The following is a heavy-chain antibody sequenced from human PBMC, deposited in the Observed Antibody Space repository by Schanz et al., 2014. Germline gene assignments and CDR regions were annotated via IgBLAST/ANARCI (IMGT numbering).Heavy chain of an antibody. CDR1: GVTFSNHP. J-gene: IGHJ4*02. D-gene: IGHD3-16*01. CDR2: IVPTFGTV. Sequence: QVQVVQSGAEVKKPGSSVKVSCKTSGVTFSNHPLSWIRQASGQGLEWMGSIVPTFGTVNYAQKFQARVTITADRSTSTTYMELSSLTSDDTAVYFCAREGGNGDYYFHYWGQGSLVTVSS. CDR3: AREGGNGDYYFHY. V-gene: IGHV1-69*08.